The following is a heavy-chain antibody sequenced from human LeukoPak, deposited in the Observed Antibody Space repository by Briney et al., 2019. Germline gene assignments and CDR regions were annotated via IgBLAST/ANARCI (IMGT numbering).Heavy chain of an antibody. CDR2: INHSGST. D-gene: IGHD1-7*01. CDR1: GRSFSGYY. V-gene: IGHV4-34*01. Sequence: PSETLSLTCAVYGRSFSGYYWSWIRQPPGKGLEWIGEINHSGSTNYNPSLKSRVTISVDTSKNQFSLKLSSVTAADTAVYYCASRTIYYYYYGMDVWGQGTTVTVSS. J-gene: IGHJ6*02. CDR3: ASRTIYYYYYGMDV.